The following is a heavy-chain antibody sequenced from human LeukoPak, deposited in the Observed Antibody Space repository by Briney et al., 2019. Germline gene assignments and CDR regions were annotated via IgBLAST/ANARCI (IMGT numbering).Heavy chain of an antibody. D-gene: IGHD2-2*01. CDR2: IYTSGST. V-gene: IGHV4-4*07. CDR3: AREVVCSSTSCLAFDY. CDR1: GGSISSYY. J-gene: IGHJ4*02. Sequence: SETLSLTCTVSGGSISSYYWSWIRQPAGKGLEWIGRIYTSGSTNYNPSLKGRVTMSVDTSKNQFSLKLSSVTAADTAVYYCAREVVCSSTSCLAFDYWGQGTLVTVSS.